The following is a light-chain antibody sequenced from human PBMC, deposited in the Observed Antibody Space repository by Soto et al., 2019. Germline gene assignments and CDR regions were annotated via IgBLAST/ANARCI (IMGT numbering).Light chain of an antibody. V-gene: IGKV3-20*01. J-gene: IGKJ2*01. CDR1: QDLYKYY. CDR3: QQYGTSPPYT. CDR2: ATS. Sequence: EIVLTQSPGTLSLSPGERATLSCRASQDLYKYYLACYQQKPGQSPRLLISATSSSATGIPVRFSGSGFETEFTLTISRLEPEDFAVYYCQQYGTSPPYTFGQGTKLEIK.